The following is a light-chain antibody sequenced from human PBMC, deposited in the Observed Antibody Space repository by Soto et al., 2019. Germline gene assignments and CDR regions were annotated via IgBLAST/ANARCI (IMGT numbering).Light chain of an antibody. CDR1: SSDVGAYNY. CDR3: TSYTTITAHV. V-gene: IGLV2-14*01. J-gene: IGLJ2*01. CDR2: DVS. Sequence: QSALTQPASVSGSPGQSITISCTGTSSDVGAYNYVSWYQQHPGKAPKLMIYDVSNRPSGVSNRFSGYKSGNTASLTISGLPAEDEADYYCTSYTTITAHVFGGGTKLTVL.